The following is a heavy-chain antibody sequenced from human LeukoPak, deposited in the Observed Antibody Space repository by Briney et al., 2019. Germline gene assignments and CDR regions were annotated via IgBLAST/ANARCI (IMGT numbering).Heavy chain of an antibody. CDR3: ARDPRDDYGDYGNWYFDL. J-gene: IGHJ2*01. CDR1: GGSFSGYY. V-gene: IGHV4-34*01. D-gene: IGHD4-17*01. CDR2: INHSGST. Sequence: PSETLSLTCAVYGGSFSGYYWSWIRQPPGKGLEWIGEINHSGSTNYNPSLKSRVTISVDTSKNQFSLKLSSVTAADTAVYYCARDPRDDYGDYGNWYFDLWGRGTLVTVSS.